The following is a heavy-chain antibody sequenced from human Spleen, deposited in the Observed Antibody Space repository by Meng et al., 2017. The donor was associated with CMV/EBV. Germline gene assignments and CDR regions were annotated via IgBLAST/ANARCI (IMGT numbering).Heavy chain of an antibody. D-gene: IGHD6-13*01. Sequence: GESLKISCAASGFDFSSYVMSWVRQAPGKGLEWVAVIWYDGSNKYYADSVKGRFTISRDNPKNTLYLQMNSLRAEDTAVYYCAKDQYSSPYYYYYGMDVWGQGTTVTVSS. CDR1: GFDFSSYV. CDR2: IWYDGSNK. J-gene: IGHJ6*02. V-gene: IGHV3-33*06. CDR3: AKDQYSSPYYYYYGMDV.